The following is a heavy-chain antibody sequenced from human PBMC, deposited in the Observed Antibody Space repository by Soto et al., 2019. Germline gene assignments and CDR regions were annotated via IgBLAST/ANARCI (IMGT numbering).Heavy chain of an antibody. Sequence: SETLSLTCIVSGGSISSGDYYWNWIRQHPGKGLEWIGSIHYRGNTYYNPSLESRLSISVDTSKSQFSLKLTSVTAADTAVYYCAREGGSYDSGGYLIRGAFDIWGQGAMVTVSS. D-gene: IGHD3-22*01. V-gene: IGHV4-31*03. CDR1: GGSISSGDYY. CDR3: AREGGSYDSGGYLIRGAFDI. J-gene: IGHJ3*02. CDR2: IHYRGNT.